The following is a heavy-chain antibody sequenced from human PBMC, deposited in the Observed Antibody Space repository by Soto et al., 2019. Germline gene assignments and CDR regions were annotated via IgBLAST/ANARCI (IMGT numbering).Heavy chain of an antibody. D-gene: IGHD5-12*01. CDR2: ISSSGSTI. J-gene: IGHJ6*02. Sequence: PGGSLRLSCAASGFTFSSYEMNWVRQAPGKGLEWVSYISSSGSTIYYADSVKGRFTISRDNAKNSLYLQMNSLRAEDTAVYYCARDSGYDWVGHYYGMDLWGQGTTVTVSS. V-gene: IGHV3-48*03. CDR3: ARDSGYDWVGHYYGMDL. CDR1: GFTFSSYE.